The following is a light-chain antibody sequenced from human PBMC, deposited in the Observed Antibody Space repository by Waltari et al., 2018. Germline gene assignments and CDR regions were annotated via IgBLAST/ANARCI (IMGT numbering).Light chain of an antibody. V-gene: IGKV4-1*01. J-gene: IGKJ2*01. CDR2: WAS. CDR3: QQYYSTPPT. Sequence: DIVMTQHPDYLAVSLGERATINCKSIQSVLYSSTNKNYLAWYQHKQGQPPKLLISWASTRESGVPDRFSGSGSGTDFTLTISSLQAEDVAVYYCQQYYSTPPTFGQGTKLEIK. CDR1: QSVLYSSTNKNY.